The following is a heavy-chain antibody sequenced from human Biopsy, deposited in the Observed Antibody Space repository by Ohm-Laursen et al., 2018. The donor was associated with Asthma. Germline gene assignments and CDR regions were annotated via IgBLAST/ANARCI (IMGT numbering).Heavy chain of an antibody. D-gene: IGHD2-2*01. CDR1: GGTFNTYA. CDR2: INSVFGTT. CDR3: ARKAGSCISRTCYSLDS. V-gene: IGHV1-69*13. Sequence: SVKVSCKPLGGTFNTYAIGWVRQAPGQGLGWMGVINSVFGTTTYPQKFQDRATITADDSTSTVYMELSSLRSEDTVVYYCARKAGSCISRTCYSLDSWGQGTLVTVSS. J-gene: IGHJ4*02.